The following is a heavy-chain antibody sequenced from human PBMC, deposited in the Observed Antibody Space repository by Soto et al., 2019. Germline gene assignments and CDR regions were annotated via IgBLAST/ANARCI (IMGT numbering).Heavy chain of an antibody. CDR1: GYTFTSYG. V-gene: IGHV1-18*04. CDR2: ISAYNGNK. CDR3: ARMRPGVIVIGFDY. Sequence: ASVKVSCKASGYTFTSYGISWVRQAPGQGLERMGWISAYNGNKNYAQKIQGRVTMTTDTSTSTAYMELRSLRSDDTAVYYCARMRPGVIVIGFDYWGQGTLVTVSS. D-gene: IGHD3-16*02. J-gene: IGHJ4*02.